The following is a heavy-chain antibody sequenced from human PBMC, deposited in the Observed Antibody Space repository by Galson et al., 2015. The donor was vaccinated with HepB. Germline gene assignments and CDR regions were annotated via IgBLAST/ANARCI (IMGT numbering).Heavy chain of an antibody. D-gene: IGHD3-10*01. CDR1: GYTFTTFW. CDR2: IDPSDSYT. CDR3: ASRQYYYGSGTYYNVSDY. J-gene: IGHJ2*01. Sequence: QSGAEVKKPGESLRISCKGSGYTFTTFWISWVRQMPGKGLEWMGRIDPSDSYTDYSPSFQGHVTISADKSITTAYLQWSSLKASDTAMYYCASRQYYYGSGTYYNVSDYWGRGTLVTVSS. V-gene: IGHV5-10-1*01.